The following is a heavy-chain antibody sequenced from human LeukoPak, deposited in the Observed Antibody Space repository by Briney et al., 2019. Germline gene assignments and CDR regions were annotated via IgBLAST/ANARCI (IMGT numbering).Heavy chain of an antibody. CDR3: ARRAGAYSHPYDY. J-gene: IGHJ4*02. Sequence: GGSLRLSCAASAFTFRSYGMHWVRQAPGKGLEWVTFIRYDGSKKYYADSVKGRFTISRDNAKKSLYLQMNSLRAEDTAVYYCARRAGAYSHPYDYWGQGTLVTVSS. D-gene: IGHD4/OR15-4a*01. V-gene: IGHV3-30*02. CDR2: IRYDGSKK. CDR1: AFTFRSYG.